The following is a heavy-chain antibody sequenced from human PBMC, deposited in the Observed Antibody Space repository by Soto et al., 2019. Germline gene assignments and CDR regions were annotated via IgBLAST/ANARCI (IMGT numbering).Heavy chain of an antibody. J-gene: IGHJ4*02. CDR1: GFTFSSYG. Sequence: QVQLVESGGGVVQPGRSLRLSFAASGFTFSSYGMHWVRQAPGKGLEWVAVIWYDGSNKYYADSVKGRFTISRDNSKNTLYLQMNSLRAEDTAVYYCARVVPALGVDYWGQGTLVTVSS. CDR3: ARVVPALGVDY. CDR2: IWYDGSNK. D-gene: IGHD2-2*01. V-gene: IGHV3-33*01.